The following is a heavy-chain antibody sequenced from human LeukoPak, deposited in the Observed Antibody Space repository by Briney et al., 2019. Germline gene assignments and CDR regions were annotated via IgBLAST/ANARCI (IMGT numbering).Heavy chain of an antibody. Sequence: SQTLSLTCTVSGGSISSGGYYWSWIRQHPGKGLEWIGYIYYSGSTYYNPSLKSRVTISVDTSKNQFSLKPSSVTAADTAVYYCARAIKYPPLYYFDYWGQGTLVTVSS. D-gene: IGHD2-2*02. CDR2: IYYSGST. J-gene: IGHJ4*02. V-gene: IGHV4-31*03. CDR3: ARAIKYPPLYYFDY. CDR1: GGSISSGGYY.